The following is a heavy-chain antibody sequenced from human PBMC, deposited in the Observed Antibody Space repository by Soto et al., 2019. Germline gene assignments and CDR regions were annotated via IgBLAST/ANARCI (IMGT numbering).Heavy chain of an antibody. CDR3: ARSAGYSSSWSLYYYYGMDV. V-gene: IGHV3-11*01. Sequence: QVQLVESGGGLVKPGGSLRLSCAASGFTFSDYYMSWIRQAPGKGLEWVSYISSSGSTIYYADSVKGRFTISSDNAKNSLYLQMNSLRAEDMAVYYCARSAGYSSSWSLYYYYGMDVWGQGTTDTVSS. CDR2: ISSSGSTI. CDR1: GFTFSDYY. J-gene: IGHJ6*02. D-gene: IGHD6-13*01.